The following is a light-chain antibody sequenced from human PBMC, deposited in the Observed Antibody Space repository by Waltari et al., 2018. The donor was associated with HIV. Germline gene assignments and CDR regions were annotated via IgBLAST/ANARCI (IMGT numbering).Light chain of an antibody. Sequence: EIVMTQSPATLSVSPGERATLSCRASQSIGTNLAWYQQKPGQAPRLLIYGASTRATGIPARFSGSGSGTVFTLTISSLQSEDFAVYYCQRYSNWPLFGQGTKVEIK. CDR1: QSIGTN. CDR2: GAS. CDR3: QRYSNWPL. J-gene: IGKJ2*01. V-gene: IGKV3-15*01.